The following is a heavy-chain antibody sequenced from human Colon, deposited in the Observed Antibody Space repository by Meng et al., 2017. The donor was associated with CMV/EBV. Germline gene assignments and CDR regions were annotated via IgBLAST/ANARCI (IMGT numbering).Heavy chain of an antibody. D-gene: IGHD3-22*01. V-gene: IGHV1-18*01. CDR3: VRDDSSSGMDA. CDR2: INVYDGDT. Sequence: ASVTVSCKASGYCFISCSIAWVRHVPGQGREGMGWINVYDGDTKYAQKFQGRVTLTRNTATKTAYMELSGLTSDDSGVYFCVRDDSSSGMDAWGQGTPVTVSS. CDR1: GYCFISCS. J-gene: IGHJ6*02.